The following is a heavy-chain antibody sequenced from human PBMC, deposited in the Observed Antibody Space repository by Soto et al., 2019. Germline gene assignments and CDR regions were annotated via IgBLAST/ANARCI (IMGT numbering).Heavy chain of an antibody. CDR2: IWYDGSNK. D-gene: IGHD2-2*03. CDR3: ARGAVDIVVVPAAGLDY. Sequence: QVQLVESGGGVVQPGRSLRLSCAASGFTFSSYGMHWVRQAPGKGLEWVAVIWYDGSNKYYADSVEGRFTISRDNSKNTLYLQMNSLRAEDTAVYYCARGAVDIVVVPAAGLDYWGQGTLVTVSS. CDR1: GFTFSSYG. V-gene: IGHV3-33*01. J-gene: IGHJ4*02.